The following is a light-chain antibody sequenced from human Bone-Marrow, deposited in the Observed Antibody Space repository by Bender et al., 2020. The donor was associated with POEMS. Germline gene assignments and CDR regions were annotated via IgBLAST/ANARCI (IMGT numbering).Light chain of an antibody. J-gene: IGLJ3*02. CDR1: TRDIGTYIL. Sequence: QSALTQPASVSGSPGQSITISCTGATRDIGTYILVSWYQQHPGKAPKLMIYEVSRRPSGVSTRFSGSKSGNTASLTISVLQAEDEAAYYCCSYACRGLSGVFGGGTKVTVL. CDR3: CSYACRGLSGV. V-gene: IGLV2-23*02. CDR2: EVS.